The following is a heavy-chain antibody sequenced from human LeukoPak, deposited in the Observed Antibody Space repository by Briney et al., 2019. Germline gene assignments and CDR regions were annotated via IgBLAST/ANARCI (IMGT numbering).Heavy chain of an antibody. CDR3: ARGGGYCGGDCYGIDY. V-gene: IGHV3-21*01. J-gene: IGHJ4*02. CDR2: ISSSSSYI. CDR1: GFTFSSYT. D-gene: IGHD2-21*01. Sequence: GGSLRLSCAASGFTFSSYTMKWVRQAAGKGLEWVSSISSSSSYIYYVDSVQGRFTISRDDAKNSLYLQMNSLRAEDTAVYYCARGGGYCGGDCYGIDYWGQGTLVTVSS.